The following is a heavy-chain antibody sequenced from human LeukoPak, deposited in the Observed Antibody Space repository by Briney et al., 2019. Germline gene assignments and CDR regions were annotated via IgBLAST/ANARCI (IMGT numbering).Heavy chain of an antibody. Sequence: GGSLRLSCAASGFTFSSYWMHWVRQAPGKGLVWVSRINSDGSSTSYADSVKGRFTISRDNAKNTLYLQMNSLRAGDTAVYYCARDPYDILTGSYYFDYWGQGTLVTVSS. J-gene: IGHJ4*02. CDR3: ARDPYDILTGSYYFDY. D-gene: IGHD3-9*01. CDR1: GFTFSSYW. CDR2: INSDGSST. V-gene: IGHV3-74*01.